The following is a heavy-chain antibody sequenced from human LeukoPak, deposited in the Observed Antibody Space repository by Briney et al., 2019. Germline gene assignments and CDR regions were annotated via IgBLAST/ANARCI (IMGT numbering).Heavy chain of an antibody. J-gene: IGHJ5*02. CDR1: GYTFTXYY. Sequence: VKVSCKASGYTFTXYYMHWVRQAPGQGLEWMGRINPNSGGTNYARKFQGRVTMTRNTSISTAYMELSSLRSEDTAVYYCARVRLATGRWFDPWGQGTLVTVSS. CDR3: ARVRLATGRWFDP. V-gene: IGHV1-2*06. D-gene: IGHD6-25*01. CDR2: INPNSGGT.